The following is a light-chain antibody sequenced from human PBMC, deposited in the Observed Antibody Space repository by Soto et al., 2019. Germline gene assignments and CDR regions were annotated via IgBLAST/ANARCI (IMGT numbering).Light chain of an antibody. CDR3: LQDYSYPRT. CDR1: QDISND. CDR2: AAS. Sequence: AIQLTQSPSSLSASVGDRITITCRASQDISNDLGWFQQKPGKAPKLLIYAASILQTGVPSRFSGSGSGSAFSLTITSLQPEDFATYYCLQDYSYPRTFGQGTTVEIK. J-gene: IGKJ1*01. V-gene: IGKV1-6*02.